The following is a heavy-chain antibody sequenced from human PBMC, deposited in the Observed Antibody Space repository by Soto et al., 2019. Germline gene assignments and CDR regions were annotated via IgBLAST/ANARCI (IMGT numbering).Heavy chain of an antibody. J-gene: IGHJ2*01. D-gene: IGHD3-10*02. Sequence: KGLEWVAVISYDGSNEYYADSVKGRFTISRDNPKNTLSLQMNSLRADDTAVYYCSFFFQAEDGIRDVRSVSAFLLNRSSDL. CDR3: SFFFQAEDGIRDVRSVSAFLLNRSSDL. CDR2: ISYDGSNE. V-gene: IGHV3-30*03.